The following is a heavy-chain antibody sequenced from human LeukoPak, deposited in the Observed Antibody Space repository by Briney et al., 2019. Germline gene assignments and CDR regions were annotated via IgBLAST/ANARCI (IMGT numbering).Heavy chain of an antibody. D-gene: IGHD3-3*02. Sequence: PSETLSLTCTVSGGSISSSTYYWGWIRQPPGKGLEWIGSFYYGGGTYYNPSLKSRVTISVDTSKNQFSLKLSSVTAADTAVYYCARSPFRRRGHAFDIWGQGTMVTVSS. CDR1: GGSISSSTYY. CDR2: FYYGGGT. V-gene: IGHV4-39*07. J-gene: IGHJ3*02. CDR3: ARSPFRRRGHAFDI.